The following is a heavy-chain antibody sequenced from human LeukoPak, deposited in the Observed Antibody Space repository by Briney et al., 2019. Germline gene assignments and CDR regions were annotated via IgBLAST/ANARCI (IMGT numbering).Heavy chain of an antibody. CDR3: ARGSNDDPHHLTVEMATIAWFDP. J-gene: IGHJ5*02. CDR1: GGSFSGYY. D-gene: IGHD5-24*01. Sequence: SETLSLTCAVYGGSFSGYYWSWIRQPPGKGLEWIGEINHSGSTNYNPSLKSRVTISVDTSKNQFSLKLSSVTAADTAVYYCARGSNDDPHHLTVEMATIAWFDPWGQGTLVTVSS. CDR2: INHSGST. V-gene: IGHV4-34*01.